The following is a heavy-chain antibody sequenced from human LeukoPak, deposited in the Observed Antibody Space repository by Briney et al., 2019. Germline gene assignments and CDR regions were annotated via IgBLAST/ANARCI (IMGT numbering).Heavy chain of an antibody. J-gene: IGHJ6*02. CDR3: ARWRTTEGYYYGMDV. Sequence: SETLSLTCTVSGGSISSYYWSWIRQPPGKGLEWIGYIYYSGSTNYSPSLKSRVTISVDTSKNQFSLKLSSVTAADTAVYYCARWRTTEGYYYGMDVWGQGTTVTVSS. CDR1: GGSISSYY. CDR2: IYYSGST. D-gene: IGHD1-1*01. V-gene: IGHV4-59*01.